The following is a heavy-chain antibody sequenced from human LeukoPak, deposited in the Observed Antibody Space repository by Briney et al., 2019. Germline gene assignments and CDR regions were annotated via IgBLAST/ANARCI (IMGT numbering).Heavy chain of an antibody. CDR1: GGSISSSPYY. Sequence: SEALSLTCTVSGGSISSSPYYWGWIRQPPGKGLEWIGSIYYSGSAYYSPSLKSRVRISVDTSKNQFSLRLSSVTAADTAVYYCAGYCSGGSCHLGLLDYWGQGTLVTVSP. CDR3: AGYCSGGSCHLGLLDY. V-gene: IGHV4-39*01. CDR2: IYYSGSA. D-gene: IGHD2-15*01. J-gene: IGHJ4*02.